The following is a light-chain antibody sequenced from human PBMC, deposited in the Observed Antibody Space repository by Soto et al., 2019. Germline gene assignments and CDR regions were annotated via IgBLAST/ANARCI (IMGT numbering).Light chain of an antibody. CDR2: NNH. CDR3: AEWDDSLNGLV. J-gene: IGLJ1*01. CDR1: SSNIGSNT. V-gene: IGLV1-44*01. Sequence: QSVLTQPPSASGTPGQRVTISCSGSSSNIGSNTVNWYQQLPGTAPKLLINNNHQRPSGVPARFSGAKAGTSASLAISGLQSEDEADYYCAEWDDSLNGLVFGTGTKLTVL.